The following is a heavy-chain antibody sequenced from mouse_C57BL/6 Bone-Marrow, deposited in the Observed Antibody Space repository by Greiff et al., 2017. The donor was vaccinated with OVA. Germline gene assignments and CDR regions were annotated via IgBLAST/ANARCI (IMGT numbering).Heavy chain of an antibody. D-gene: IGHD1-1*01. J-gene: IGHJ1*03. Sequence: DVKLVESGGGLVKPGGSLKLSCAASRFTFSSYAMSWVRQTPEKRLEWVATISDGGSYTYYPDNVKGRFTISRDNAKNNLYLQMSQLRSEDTAMYYCARPRYGNWYFDVWGTGTTVTVSS. CDR2: ISDGGSYT. V-gene: IGHV5-4*03. CDR3: ARPRYGNWYFDV. CDR1: RFTFSSYA.